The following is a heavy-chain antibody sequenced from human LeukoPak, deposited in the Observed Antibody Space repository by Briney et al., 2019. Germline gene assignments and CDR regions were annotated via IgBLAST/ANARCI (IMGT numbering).Heavy chain of an antibody. CDR3: ARVITGTTYRGFDP. J-gene: IGHJ5*02. V-gene: IGHV1-69*04. CDR1: GGTFSSYA. Sequence: SVKVSCKASGGTFSSYAISWVRQAPGQGLEWMGRIIPIFGIANYAQKFQGRVTITADKSTSTTYMELSSLRSEDTVVYYCARVITGTTYRGFDPWGQGTLVTVSS. D-gene: IGHD1-7*01. CDR2: IIPIFGIA.